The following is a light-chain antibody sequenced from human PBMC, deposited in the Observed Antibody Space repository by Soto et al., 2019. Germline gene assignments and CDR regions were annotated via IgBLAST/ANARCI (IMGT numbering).Light chain of an antibody. CDR2: DDT. CDR3: CSFAGSSTS. CDR1: SSDVGTYKP. V-gene: IGLV2-23*01. Sequence: QSGLTQPDSVSGSPGQSITISCTGTSSDVGTYKPVSWYQQYPGKAPKVIIYDDTKRPSGVSSRFSGSKSGNTASLTISGLQAEDEADYYCCSFAGSSTSFGGGTKVTVL. J-gene: IGLJ3*02.